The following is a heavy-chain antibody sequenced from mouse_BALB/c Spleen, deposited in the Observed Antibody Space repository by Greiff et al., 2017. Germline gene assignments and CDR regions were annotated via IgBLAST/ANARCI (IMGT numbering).Heavy chain of an antibody. CDR2: IDPENGNT. Sequence: EVKLEESGAELVRPGALVKLSCKASGFNIKDYYMHWVKQRPEQGLEWIGWIDPENGNTIYDPKFQGKASITADTSSNTAYLQLSSLTSEDTAVYYCASMINGFAYWGQGTLVTVSA. CDR1: GFNIKDYY. CDR3: ASMINGFAY. V-gene: IGHV14-1*02. J-gene: IGHJ3*01. D-gene: IGHD2-4*01.